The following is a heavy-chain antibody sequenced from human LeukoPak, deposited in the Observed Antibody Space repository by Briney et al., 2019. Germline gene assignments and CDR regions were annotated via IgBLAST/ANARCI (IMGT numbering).Heavy chain of an antibody. CDR2: IFASGGST. Sequence: PGGSLRLSCAAYGFTFSSYGMNWVRQAAGKGLEWVSAIFASGGSTYYADSVKGRFTISRDNSKNTLYLQMNSLRAEDTALYYCSKGRGPAAVAPDYWGQGTLVTVSS. D-gene: IGHD2-2*01. J-gene: IGHJ4*02. V-gene: IGHV3-23*01. CDR1: GFTFSSYG. CDR3: SKGRGPAAVAPDY.